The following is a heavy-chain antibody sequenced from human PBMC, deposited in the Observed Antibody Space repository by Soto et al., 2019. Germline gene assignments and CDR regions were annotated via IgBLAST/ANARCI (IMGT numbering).Heavy chain of an antibody. Sequence: QVQLQESGPGLVKPSQTLSLTCTVSGGSISSGGYYWSWIRQHPGKGLEWIGYIYYSGSTYYNPSLKSRVTISVDTSKNQFSLKLSSVTAADTAVYYCARDRDYGGNSMDWYFDLWGRGTLVTVSS. D-gene: IGHD4-17*01. J-gene: IGHJ2*01. CDR2: IYYSGST. V-gene: IGHV4-31*03. CDR3: ARDRDYGGNSMDWYFDL. CDR1: GGSISSGGYY.